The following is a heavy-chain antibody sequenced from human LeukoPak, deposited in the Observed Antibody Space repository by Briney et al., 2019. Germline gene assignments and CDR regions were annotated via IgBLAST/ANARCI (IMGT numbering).Heavy chain of an antibody. V-gene: IGHV3-21*01. CDR1: GFTFSSYS. Sequence: GGSLRLSCAASGFTFSSYSMNWVRQAPGKGLEWVSSISSSSSYIYYADSVKGRFTISRDNAKNSLYLQMNSLRAEDTAVYYCARESSSGYSGYDPAAFDYWGQGTLVTVSS. CDR3: ARESSSGYSGYDPAAFDY. D-gene: IGHD5-12*01. J-gene: IGHJ4*02. CDR2: ISSSSSYI.